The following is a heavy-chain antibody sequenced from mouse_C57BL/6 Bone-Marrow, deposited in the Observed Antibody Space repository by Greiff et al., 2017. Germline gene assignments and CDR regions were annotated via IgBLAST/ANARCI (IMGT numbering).Heavy chain of an antibody. CDR1: GYTFTSYW. D-gene: IGHD1-1*01. V-gene: IGHV1-59*01. CDR3: ERSVIEYGSSERYDDV. CDR2: IDPSDSYT. J-gene: IGHJ1*03. Sequence: QVQLQQPGAELVRPGTSVKLSCKASGYTFTSYWMHWVKQRPGQGLEWIGVIDPSDSYTNYNQKFKGKATLTVDTSSSTAYMQLSSLTCEDSAVYYCERSVIEYGSSERYDDVWGRGTAVTVTS.